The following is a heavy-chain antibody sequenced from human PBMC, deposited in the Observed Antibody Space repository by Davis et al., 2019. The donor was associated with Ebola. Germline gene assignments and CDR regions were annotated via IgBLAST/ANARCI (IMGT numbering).Heavy chain of an antibody. Sequence: GESLKISCAASGFTFSSYSMNWVRQAPGKGLEWVSSISSSSSYIYYADSVKGRFTISRDNAKNSLYLQMNSLRDEDTAVYYCATNHDYGGNWDDYYYGMDVWGQGTTVTVSS. V-gene: IGHV3-21*01. CDR2: ISSSSSYI. J-gene: IGHJ6*02. CDR3: ATNHDYGGNWDDYYYGMDV. D-gene: IGHD4-23*01. CDR1: GFTFSSYS.